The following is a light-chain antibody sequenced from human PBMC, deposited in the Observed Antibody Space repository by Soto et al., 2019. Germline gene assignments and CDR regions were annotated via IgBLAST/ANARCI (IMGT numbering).Light chain of an antibody. J-gene: IGLJ1*01. V-gene: IGLV2-8*01. CDR1: SSDVGAYNY. Sequence: QSALTQPPSASGSPGQSVTISCTGTSSDVGAYNYVSWYQQHPGKAPKLMIYEVSKRPSGVPDRFSASKSGNTASLTVSGLQAEDEADYYCSSHGGSNNFYLFGTGTKVTVL. CDR3: SSHGGSNNFYL. CDR2: EVS.